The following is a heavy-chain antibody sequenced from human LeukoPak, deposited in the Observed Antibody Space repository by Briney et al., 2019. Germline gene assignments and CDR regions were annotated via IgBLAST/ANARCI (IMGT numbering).Heavy chain of an antibody. CDR1: GFTFSSYA. D-gene: IGHD3-22*01. CDR2: ISGSGGST. V-gene: IGHV3-23*01. CDR3: AKDLQYYDSSGYCGVRDVPSNAFDI. J-gene: IGHJ3*02. Sequence: PGGSLRLSCAASGFTFSSYAMSWVRQAPGKGLEWVSAISGSGGSTYYADSVKGGFTISRDNSKNTLYLQMNSLRTEDTAVYYCAKDLQYYDSSGYCGVRDVPSNAFDIWGRGTMVTVS.